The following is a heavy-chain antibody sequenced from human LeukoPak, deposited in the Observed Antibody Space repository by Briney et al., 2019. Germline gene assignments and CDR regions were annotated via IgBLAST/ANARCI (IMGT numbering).Heavy chain of an antibody. V-gene: IGHV4-39*07. CDR3: ARDTGQYAPGTPGFTRFDP. Sequence: PSETLSLTCTVSSGSISTSNYYWGWVRQPPGKALEWIGNIFYSGSTYYSPSLKSRVTISLDTSRNQFSLKLNSVTAADTAVYYCARDTGQYAPGTPGFTRFDPWGQGALVTVSS. D-gene: IGHD3-10*01. CDR1: SGSISTSNYY. J-gene: IGHJ5*02. CDR2: IFYSGST.